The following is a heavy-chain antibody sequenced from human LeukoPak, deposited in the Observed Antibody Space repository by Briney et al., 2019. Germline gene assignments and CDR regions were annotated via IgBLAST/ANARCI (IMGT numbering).Heavy chain of an antibody. V-gene: IGHV3-23*01. J-gene: IGHJ4*02. CDR1: GFTFSGYA. Sequence: GRSLRLSCAASGFTFSGYAMSWVRQAPGKGLEWVSAISGSGGSSYYADSVKGRFTISRDNSKNTLYLLMNSLRAEDTAVYYCAKPPDDFWSGYENWGQGTLVTVSS. D-gene: IGHD3-3*01. CDR3: AKPPDDFWSGYEN. CDR2: ISGSGGSS.